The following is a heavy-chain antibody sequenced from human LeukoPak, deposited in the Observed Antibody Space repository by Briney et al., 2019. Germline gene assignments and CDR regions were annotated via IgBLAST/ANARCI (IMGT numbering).Heavy chain of an antibody. J-gene: IGHJ6*02. CDR2: ISAYNGNT. V-gene: IGHV1-18*01. CDR3: ASSWDGSGSYFLDV. CDR1: GYTFTSYG. Sequence: ASVKVSCKASGYTFTSYGISWVRQAPGQGLEWMGWISAYNGNTNYAQKVQGRVTMTTDTSTSTAYMELRSLRSDDTAVYYCASSWDGSGSYFLDVWGQGTTVTVSS. D-gene: IGHD3-10*01.